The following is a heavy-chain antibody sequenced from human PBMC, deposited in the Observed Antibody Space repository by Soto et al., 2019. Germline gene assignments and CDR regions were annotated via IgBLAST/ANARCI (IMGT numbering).Heavy chain of an antibody. CDR2: ISGSGDST. D-gene: IGHD2-2*01. CDR1: GFTFSSYA. Sequence: GGSLRLSCAASGFTFSSYAMNWVRQAPGKGLEWVSVISGSGDSTYYADSVKGRFTISRDNSKNTLYLQMNSLRAEDTAVYYCAGARYCISTSCYVYYYGMDVWGQGTTVTVSS. J-gene: IGHJ6*02. CDR3: AGARYCISTSCYVYYYGMDV. V-gene: IGHV3-23*01.